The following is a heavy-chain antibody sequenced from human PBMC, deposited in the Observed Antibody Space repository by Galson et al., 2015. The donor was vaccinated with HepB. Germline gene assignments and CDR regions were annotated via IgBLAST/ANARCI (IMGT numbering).Heavy chain of an antibody. V-gene: IGHV1-69*01. D-gene: IGHD6-13*01. J-gene: IGHJ4*02. CDR1: GGTFSSYA. CDR2: IIPIFGTA. Sequence: KVSCKASGGTFSSYAISWVRQAPGQGLEWMGGIIPIFGTANYAQKFQGRVTITADESTSTAYMELSSLRSEDTAVYYCATEGGAAAGTEPLDYWGQGTLVTVSS. CDR3: ATEGGAAAGTEPLDY.